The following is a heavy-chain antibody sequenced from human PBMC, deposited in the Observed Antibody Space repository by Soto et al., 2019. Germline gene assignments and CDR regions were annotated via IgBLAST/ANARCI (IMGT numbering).Heavy chain of an antibody. V-gene: IGHV3-53*04. D-gene: IGHD1-20*01. CDR3: AREYKWGGDAFDI. J-gene: IGHJ3*02. CDR2: IYSGGST. Sequence: EVQLVESGGGLVQPGGSLRLSCAASGFTVSSNYMSWVRQAPGKGLEWVSVIYSGGSTYYADSVKGRFTISRHNSKNTLYLQMNSLGAEDPAVYYGAREYKWGGDAFDIWGQGTMVTVSS. CDR1: GFTVSSNY.